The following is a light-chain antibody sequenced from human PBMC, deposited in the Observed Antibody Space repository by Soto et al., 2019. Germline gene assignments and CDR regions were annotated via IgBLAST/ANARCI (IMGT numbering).Light chain of an antibody. CDR1: QSVSIS. J-gene: IGKJ1*01. Sequence: EIVMPPSPVTLSLSPVEIFTIYFTASQSVSISLAWYQKKPGQAPKLLIYDASKGASGFPARFSGSGSGTDFTLTISSLQPEDFAVYYCQQRTGWPPWTVGQGTTV. CDR3: QQRTGWPPWT. CDR2: DAS. V-gene: IGKV3-11*01.